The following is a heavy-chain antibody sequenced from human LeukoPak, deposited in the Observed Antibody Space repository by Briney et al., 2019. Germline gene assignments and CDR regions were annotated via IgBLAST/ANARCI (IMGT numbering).Heavy chain of an antibody. V-gene: IGHV4-4*07. D-gene: IGHD3-22*01. J-gene: IGHJ6*03. Sequence: PSETLSLTCTVSGGSISSYYWSWIRQPAGKGLEWIGRIYTSGSTNYNPSLKSRVTMSVDTSKNQFSLKLSSVTAADTAVYYCARDNYYDSSGYYVYYYYYMDVWGKGTTVTISS. CDR1: GGSISSYY. CDR2: IYTSGST. CDR3: ARDNYYDSSGYYVYYYYYMDV.